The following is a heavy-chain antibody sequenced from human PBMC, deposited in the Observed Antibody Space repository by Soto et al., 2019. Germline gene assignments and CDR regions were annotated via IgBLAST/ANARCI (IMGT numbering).Heavy chain of an antibody. CDR2: ISGSGGNT. CDR3: ARPSSGWENWFDP. D-gene: IGHD6-19*01. CDR1: GFSFSSYA. Sequence: GGSRRLPFVASGFSFSSYAMSWVRQAPGKGLEWVSAISGSGGNTYYADSVKGRFTISRDNSKNTLYLQLDSLRDDDTAVYYCARPSSGWENWFDPWGQGTLVTVSS. V-gene: IGHV3-23*01. J-gene: IGHJ5*02.